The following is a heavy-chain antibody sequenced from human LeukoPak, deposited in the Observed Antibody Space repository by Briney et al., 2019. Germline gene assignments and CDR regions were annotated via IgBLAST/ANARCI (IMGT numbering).Heavy chain of an antibody. CDR2: ISAYNGNT. V-gene: IGHV1-18*01. D-gene: IGHD5-12*01. CDR1: GYTFTSYG. J-gene: IGHJ5*02. CDR3: ARGEVATILASWFDP. Sequence: ASVKVSCKASGYTFTSYGISWVRQAPGQGLEWMGWISAYNGNTNYAQKLQGRVTMTTDTSTSTAYMELRSLRSDDTAVYYCARGEVATILASWFDPWGQGTLVTVSS.